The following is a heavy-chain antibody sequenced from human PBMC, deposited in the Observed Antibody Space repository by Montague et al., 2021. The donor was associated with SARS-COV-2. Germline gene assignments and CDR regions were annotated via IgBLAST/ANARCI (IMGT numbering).Heavy chain of an antibody. Sequence: SETLSLTCAVPGGSLSGNYCNWIRLPPAQGQEWIGEINHSANTKXNPTLTSTVTISIDTSTNQFSLKMTSVTAADTATYYCYSGIYPAGSDYNRYYYGLHIWGRGTTVIVSS. J-gene: IGHJ6*02. D-gene: IGHD3-10*01. CDR2: INHSANT. V-gene: IGHV4-34*01. CDR1: GGSLSGNY. CDR3: YSGIYPAGSDYNRYYYGLHI.